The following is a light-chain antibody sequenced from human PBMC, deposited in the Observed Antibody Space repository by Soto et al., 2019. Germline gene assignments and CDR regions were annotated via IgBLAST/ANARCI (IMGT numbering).Light chain of an antibody. V-gene: IGKV3-20*01. CDR1: QSVIY. CDR3: HQYGIVPWT. Sequence: EIVLTQSPGTLSLSPGERTTLSCRASQSVIYLAWYQQKPGQAPRLRFYGASNRSTGIPGRFSGSGSWTDFTLTIRTMEPKGAAVYDYHQYGIVPWTFGQGTKVESK. J-gene: IGKJ1*01. CDR2: GAS.